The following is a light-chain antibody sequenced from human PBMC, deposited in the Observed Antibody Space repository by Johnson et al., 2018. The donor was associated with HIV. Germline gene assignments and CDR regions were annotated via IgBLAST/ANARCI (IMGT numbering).Light chain of an antibody. V-gene: IGLV1-51*01. J-gene: IGLJ1*01. CDR2: DNN. Sequence: QSVLTQPPSVSAAPGQKVTISCSGSSSNIGSNFVSWYQQLPGKAPKLLIYDNNKRPSGISDRFSGSKSGTSATLGITGLQTGDEADFYCGTWDTSLSVYVFGTGTKVTVL. CDR3: GTWDTSLSVYV. CDR1: SSNIGSNF.